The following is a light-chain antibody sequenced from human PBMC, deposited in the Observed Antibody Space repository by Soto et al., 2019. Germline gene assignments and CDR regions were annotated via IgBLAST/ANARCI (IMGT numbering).Light chain of an antibody. CDR2: DSS. CDR1: QSVRSN. Sequence: EIVMTQSPATLSVSPGDGATLSCRASQSVRSNLAWYQHKPGQAPRLLIYDSSTRATGVPARFSGSGSGTEFTLTISSLQSEDFAIYYCQQYDKWPPYTFGQGTKLDMK. V-gene: IGKV3-15*01. J-gene: IGKJ2*01. CDR3: QQYDKWPPYT.